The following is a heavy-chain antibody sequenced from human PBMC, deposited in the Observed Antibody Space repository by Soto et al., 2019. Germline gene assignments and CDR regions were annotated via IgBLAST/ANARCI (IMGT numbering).Heavy chain of an antibody. CDR3: ARGAYSSAWYSDH. Sequence: EVQLVESGGGLVQPGGSLGLSCAASGFTFSSYWMHWVRQTPEKGLVWVSHINSDGSTTNYADSVKGRFTISRDNAKNTLYLQMNSLRAEDTALYSCARGAYSSAWYSDHWGQGTLVTVSS. CDR1: GFTFSSYW. D-gene: IGHD6-13*01. CDR2: INSDGSTT. J-gene: IGHJ5*02. V-gene: IGHV3-74*01.